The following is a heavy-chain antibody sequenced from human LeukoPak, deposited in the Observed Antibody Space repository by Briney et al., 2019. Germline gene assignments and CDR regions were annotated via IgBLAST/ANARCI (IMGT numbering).Heavy chain of an antibody. V-gene: IGHV1-18*01. D-gene: IGHD3-22*01. J-gene: IGHJ4*02. CDR1: GYTFTSYG. CDR3: AREVYDSSGYYYVGYSFDY. Sequence: ASVNVSCKASGYTFTSYGISWVRQAPGQGLECMGWISAYNGNTNYAQKLQGRVTMTTDTSTSTAYMELRSLRSDDTAVYYCAREVYDSSGYYYVGYSFDYWGQGTLVTVSS. CDR2: ISAYNGNT.